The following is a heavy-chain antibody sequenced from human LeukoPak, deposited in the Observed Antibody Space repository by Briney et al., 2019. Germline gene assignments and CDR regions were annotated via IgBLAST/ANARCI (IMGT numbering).Heavy chain of an antibody. CDR2: INQDGSEK. Sequence: AGSLRLSCAASGFTFSHYWMTWVRQAPGKGLEWVANINQDGSEKYYVDSVKGRFTISRDNAKNSLYLQMNSLRVEDTAVYYCFGSGSPFDPWGQGTLVTVSS. V-gene: IGHV3-7*01. CDR1: GFTFSHYW. J-gene: IGHJ5*02. CDR3: FGSGSPFDP. D-gene: IGHD3-10*01.